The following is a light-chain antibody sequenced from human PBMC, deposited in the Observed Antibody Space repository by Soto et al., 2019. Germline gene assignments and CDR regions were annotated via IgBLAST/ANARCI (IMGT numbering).Light chain of an antibody. CDR1: NSDVGGYDY. CDR3: SSFTGSTTWV. CDR2: DVS. Sequence: QSALTQPASVSGSPGQSITISCTGTNSDVGGYDYVSWYQQHPGKAPKLLIYDVSKRPSGLSNRFSGSKSGNTASLTISGLLPEDEADYYCSSFTGSTTWVFGGGTKLTVL. V-gene: IGLV2-14*03. J-gene: IGLJ3*02.